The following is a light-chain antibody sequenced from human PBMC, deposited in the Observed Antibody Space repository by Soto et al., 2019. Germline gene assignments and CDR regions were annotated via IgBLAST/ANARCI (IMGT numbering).Light chain of an antibody. CDR3: QVWESSTDHYV. J-gene: IGLJ1*01. CDR2: DDS. V-gene: IGLV3-21*02. CDR1: SLGSKS. Sequence: SYELTQPPSVSVAPGQTARITCEGDSLGSKSVHWCQQRPGQAPILVVFDDSDRPSGIHEQFSGSKSGNTATLTFSGVEAGDEADYYCQVWESSTDHYVFGTGTKVTVL.